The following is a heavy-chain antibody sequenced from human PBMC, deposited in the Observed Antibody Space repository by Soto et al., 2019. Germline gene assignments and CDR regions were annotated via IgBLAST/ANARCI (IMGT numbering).Heavy chain of an antibody. D-gene: IGHD3-9*01. CDR1: GGSISSSSYF. J-gene: IGHJ4*02. V-gene: IGHV4-39*01. Sequence: SETLSLTCTVSGGSISSSSYFWGWIRQPPGKGLEWIGSIYYSGGTYYNPSLKSRVTISVDTSKNQFSLKLSSVTAADTAVYYCASVNILTGYYLDYSGQGTLVTVSS. CDR3: ASVNILTGYYLDY. CDR2: IYYSGGT.